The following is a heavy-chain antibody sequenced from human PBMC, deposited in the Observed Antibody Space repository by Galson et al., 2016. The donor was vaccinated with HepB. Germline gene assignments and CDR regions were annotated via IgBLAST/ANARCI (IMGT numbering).Heavy chain of an antibody. V-gene: IGHV3-66*01. CDR3: ATLSYSISYRYWFDP. D-gene: IGHD3-3*02. Sequence: SLRLSCAASGFTVSNNYMRWFRQTPGNGLEWVSLIYSGGDTSSADSVKGRFTISRDSSKNTLYLQMNSLRAEDTAVYYCATLSYSISYRYWFDPWGQGTLVTVSS. CDR2: IYSGGDT. J-gene: IGHJ5*02. CDR1: GFTVSNNY.